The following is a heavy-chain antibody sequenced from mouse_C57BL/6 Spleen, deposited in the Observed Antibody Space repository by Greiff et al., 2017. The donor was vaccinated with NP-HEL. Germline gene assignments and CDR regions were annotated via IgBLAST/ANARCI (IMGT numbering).Heavy chain of an antibody. CDR1: GYTFTSYW. V-gene: IGHV1-64*01. J-gene: IGHJ2*01. CDR3: ARKGWDEDFDY. CDR2: IHPNSGST. Sequence: QVQLQQPGAELVKPGASVKLSCKASGYTFTSYWMHWVKQRPGQGLEWIGMIHPNSGSTNYNEKFKSKATLTVDKSSSTAYMQLRSLTSEDSAVYYCARKGWDEDFDYWGQGTTLTVSS. D-gene: IGHD4-1*01.